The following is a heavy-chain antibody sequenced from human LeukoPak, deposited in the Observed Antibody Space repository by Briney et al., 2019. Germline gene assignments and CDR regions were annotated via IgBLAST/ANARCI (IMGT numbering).Heavy chain of an antibody. CDR1: GFTFSNYW. Sequence: GGSLRLSCAASGFTFSNYWMTWVRQAPGKGLEWVANIKQDGSETSYVDSMEGRFTISRDNAKNSLYLQMNSLRAEDTAVYYCARGRAAFDPWGQGTLVTVSS. V-gene: IGHV3-7*01. J-gene: IGHJ5*02. CDR3: ARGRAAFDP. CDR2: IKQDGSET. D-gene: IGHD2-15*01.